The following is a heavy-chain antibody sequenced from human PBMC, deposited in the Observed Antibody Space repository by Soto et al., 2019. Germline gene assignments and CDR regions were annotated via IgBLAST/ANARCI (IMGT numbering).Heavy chain of an antibody. Sequence: SETLSLTCAVSGGSISSGGYSWIWIRQSPGKGLEWIGYIYHSGSTHYNPSHQSRVTISVDRSKNQFSLKLSSVTASDTAVYYCASEAEGWFDPWGQGTLVTVSS. CDR2: IYHSGST. D-gene: IGHD6-19*01. J-gene: IGHJ5*02. CDR3: ASEAEGWFDP. CDR1: GGSISSGGYS. V-gene: IGHV4-30-2*06.